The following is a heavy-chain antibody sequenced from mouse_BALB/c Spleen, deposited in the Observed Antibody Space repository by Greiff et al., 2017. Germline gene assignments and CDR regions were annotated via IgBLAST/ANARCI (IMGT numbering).Heavy chain of an antibody. CDR1: GFNIKDTY. D-gene: IGHD5-1-1*01. CDR3: ARSIPPWFAY. CDR2: IDPANGNT. V-gene: IGHV14-3*02. J-gene: IGHJ3*01. Sequence: EVQLVESGAELVKPGASVKLSCTASGFNIKDTYMHWVKQRPEQGLEWIGRIDPANGNTKYDPKFQGKATITADTSSNTAYLQLSSLTSEDTAVYYCARSIPPWFAYWGQGTLVTVSA.